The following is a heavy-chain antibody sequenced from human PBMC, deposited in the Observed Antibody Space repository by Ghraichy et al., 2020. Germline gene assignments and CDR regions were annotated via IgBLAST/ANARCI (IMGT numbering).Heavy chain of an antibody. D-gene: IGHD1-26*01. CDR2: SFFTGRST. CDR3: VRVPGGINQDSPYSFQGMDV. J-gene: IGHJ6*02. V-gene: IGHV4-39*06. Sequence: SETLSLSCSVSGGSMRSRSHFWGWIRQPPGKGLECIGTSFFTGRSTYYNPSLKSRVTISVDTSRNQFALRLTSVTAADTAVYYCVRVPGGINQDSPYSFQGMDVWGRGTTVIVSS. CDR1: GGSMRSRSHF.